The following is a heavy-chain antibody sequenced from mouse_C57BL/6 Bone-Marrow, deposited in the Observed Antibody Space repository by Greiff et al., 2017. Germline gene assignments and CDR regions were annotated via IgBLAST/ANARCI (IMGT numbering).Heavy chain of an antibody. CDR1: GYTFTDYY. J-gene: IGHJ2*01. D-gene: IGHD1-1*01. Sequence: EVMLVESGPELVKPGASVKISCKASGYTFTDYYMNWVKQSHGKSLEWIGDINPNNGGTSYNQKFKGKATLTVDKSSSTAYMELRSLTSEDSAVYYCARSGITTDFDYWGQGTTLTVSS. CDR2: INPNNGGT. CDR3: ARSGITTDFDY. V-gene: IGHV1-26*01.